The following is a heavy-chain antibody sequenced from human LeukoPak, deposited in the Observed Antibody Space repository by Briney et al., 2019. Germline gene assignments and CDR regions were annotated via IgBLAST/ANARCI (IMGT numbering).Heavy chain of an antibody. Sequence: GGSLRLSCAASGFTFSSYSMNWVRQAAGKGLEWVSYISSSSSTIYYADSVKGRFTISRDNAMDSLYLQMNSLRAEDTAVYYCARSEGDSTATPLDYWGQGTLVTVFS. V-gene: IGHV3-48*01. CDR3: ARSEGDSTATPLDY. D-gene: IGHD6-13*01. CDR2: ISSSSSTI. J-gene: IGHJ4*02. CDR1: GFTFSSYS.